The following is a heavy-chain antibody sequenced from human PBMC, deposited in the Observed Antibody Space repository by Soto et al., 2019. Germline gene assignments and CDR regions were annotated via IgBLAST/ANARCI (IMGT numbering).Heavy chain of an antibody. V-gene: IGHV3-33*01. J-gene: IGHJ4*02. CDR1: GFTFSSYG. Sequence: QVQLVESGGGVVQPGRSLRLSCAASGFTFSSYGMHWVRQAPGKGLEWVAVIWYDGSNKYYADSVKGRFTISRDNSKNTLYLQMNNLGAEDTAVYYCARERGYCSGGSCYSSLDYWGQGTLVTVSS. D-gene: IGHD2-15*01. CDR2: IWYDGSNK. CDR3: ARERGYCSGGSCYSSLDY.